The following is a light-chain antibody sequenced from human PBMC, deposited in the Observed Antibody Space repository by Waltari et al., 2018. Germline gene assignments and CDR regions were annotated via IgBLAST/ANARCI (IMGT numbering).Light chain of an antibody. CDR1: RGSIASNF. CDR2: EDN. Sequence: NFMLTQPHSVSESPGKTVTISCTRSRGSIASNFVQWSQQRPGSAPTPVIYEDNKRPSGGPARFYGSIDRSSNSASLTISGLKTEDEADYYCQSYDSSNHVVFGGGTKLTVL. CDR3: QSYDSSNHVV. V-gene: IGLV6-57*03. J-gene: IGLJ2*01.